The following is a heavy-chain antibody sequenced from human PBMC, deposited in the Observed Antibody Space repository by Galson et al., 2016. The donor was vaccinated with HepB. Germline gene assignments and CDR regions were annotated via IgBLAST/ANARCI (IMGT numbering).Heavy chain of an antibody. D-gene: IGHD6-13*01. V-gene: IGHV4-39*01. CDR3: VRQGWCDQSCRNAGTCYTGAFDL. CDR2: IYYTGTT. Sequence: ETLSLTCTVSGGSISSTTYHWGWIRQPPGKGLEWIGSIYYTGTTYYNPTLKSRVTMSVDTSRNQFSLELNSGTAADTAVYYCVRQGWCDQSCRNAGTCYTGAFDLWGRGTMVTVSS. J-gene: IGHJ3*01. CDR1: GGSISSTTYH.